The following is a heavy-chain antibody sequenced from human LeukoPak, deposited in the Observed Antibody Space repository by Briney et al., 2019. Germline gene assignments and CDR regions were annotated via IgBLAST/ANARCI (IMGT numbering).Heavy chain of an antibody. CDR1: GFTLSRYC. D-gene: IGHD3-22*01. V-gene: IGHV3-48*04. J-gene: IGHJ4*02. CDR3: AREGDSTGYRYFDY. CDR2: ISYSSTTI. Sequence: GGSLRLSCAASGFTLSRYCMTWVRQAPGKGLEWVSYISYSSTTIGYADSVKGRFTISRDNAKNSLYLQMNSLRAEDTAVYYCAREGDSTGYRYFDYWGQGTLVTVSS.